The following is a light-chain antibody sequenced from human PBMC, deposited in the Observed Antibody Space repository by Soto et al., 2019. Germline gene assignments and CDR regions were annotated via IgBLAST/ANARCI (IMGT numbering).Light chain of an antibody. CDR1: SSDVGGYNY. J-gene: IGLJ1*01. CDR3: SSYAGSNNYV. CDR2: EVS. Sequence: QSVLTQPPPASGSPVQSVTISCTGTSSDVGGYNYVSWYQQHPGKAPKLMIYEVSKRPSGVPDRFSGSKSGNTASLTVSGLQAEDEADYYCSSYAGSNNYVFGTGTRSPS. V-gene: IGLV2-8*01.